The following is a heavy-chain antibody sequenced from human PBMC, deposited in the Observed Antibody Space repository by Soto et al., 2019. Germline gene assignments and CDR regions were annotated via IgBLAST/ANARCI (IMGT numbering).Heavy chain of an antibody. Sequence: SETLSLTCTVSGGSISSCPYSWGWIRQPPGKGLEWIGTFYYSGSTYYNPSLESRVTISVDTSKSQFSLKVSSVTAADTAMYYCARLGGYCSGTSCYGYYGMYVWGQGTTVTVSS. J-gene: IGHJ6*02. D-gene: IGHD2-2*01. CDR3: ARLGGYCSGTSCYGYYGMYV. CDR2: FYYSGST. V-gene: IGHV4-39*01. CDR1: GGSISSCPYS.